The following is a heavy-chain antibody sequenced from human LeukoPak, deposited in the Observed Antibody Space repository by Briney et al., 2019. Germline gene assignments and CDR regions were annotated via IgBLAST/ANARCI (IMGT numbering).Heavy chain of an antibody. D-gene: IGHD1-26*01. CDR1: GGTFSSYA. J-gene: IGHJ4*02. V-gene: IGHV1-69*04. Sequence: ASVKVSCKTSGGTFSSYAISWVRQAAGQGLEWRGRTIPVLGVVNYAQKSQGRVTITADKSTSTAYMELSSLTSEDTAVYYCARDQYSGSYIDYWGQGTLVTVSS. CDR3: ARDQYSGSYIDY. CDR2: TIPVLGVV.